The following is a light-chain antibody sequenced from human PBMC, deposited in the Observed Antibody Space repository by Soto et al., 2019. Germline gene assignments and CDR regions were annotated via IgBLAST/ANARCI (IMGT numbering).Light chain of an antibody. CDR1: MRDVGAYNY. J-gene: IGLJ1*01. CDR2: EVT. Sequence: QSVLTQPASVSGSAGQSITISCSGTMRDVGAYNYVSWYQQHPGKAPKLMIYEVTNRPSGVSDRFSGSKSGHTASLTISGLQSEDEADYFCTSYTSSSTLDVFGTGTKVTLL. V-gene: IGLV2-14*01. CDR3: TSYTSSSTLDV.